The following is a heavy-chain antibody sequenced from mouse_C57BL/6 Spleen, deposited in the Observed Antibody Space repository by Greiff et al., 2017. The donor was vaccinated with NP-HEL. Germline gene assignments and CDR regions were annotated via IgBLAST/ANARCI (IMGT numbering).Heavy chain of an antibody. CDR2: IYPGDGDT. Sequence: VQLQQSGPELVKPGASVKISCKASGYAFSSSWMNWVKQRPGKGLEWIGRIYPGDGDTNYNGKFKGKATLTADKSSSTAYMQLSSLTSEDSAVYFCASNCYGSSLLAYWGQGTLVTVSA. V-gene: IGHV1-82*01. D-gene: IGHD1-1*01. CDR3: ASNCYGSSLLAY. CDR1: GYAFSSSW. J-gene: IGHJ3*01.